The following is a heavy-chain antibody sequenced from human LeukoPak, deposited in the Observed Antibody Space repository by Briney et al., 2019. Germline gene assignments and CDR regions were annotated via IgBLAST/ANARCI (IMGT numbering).Heavy chain of an antibody. J-gene: IGHJ6*02. Sequence: GGSLRLSCAASGFTFSDYNMNWVRQAPGKGLEWVSSISSSATYIYYADSVKGRFTISRDNAKTSLSLQMNSLRAEDTAVYYCARILVVPAANYYYSSGMDVWGQGTTVTVSS. CDR1: GFTFSDYN. CDR3: ARILVVPAANYYYSSGMDV. CDR2: ISSSATYI. V-gene: IGHV3-21*06. D-gene: IGHD2-2*01.